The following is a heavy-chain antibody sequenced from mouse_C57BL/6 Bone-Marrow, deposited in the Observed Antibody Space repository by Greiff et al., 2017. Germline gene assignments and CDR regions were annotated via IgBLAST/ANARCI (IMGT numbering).Heavy chain of an antibody. Sequence: QVQLQQSGPELVKPGASVKLSCKASGYTFTSYDIHWVKQRPGQGLEWIGWIYPRDGSTTYNEKFKGKATLTVDTSSSAAYMQLHSLTSEDSAVYFCARSGYWGQGTTLTGSS. CDR1: GYTFTSYD. V-gene: IGHV1-85*01. D-gene: IGHD3-1*01. CDR2: IYPRDGST. J-gene: IGHJ2*01. CDR3: ARSGY.